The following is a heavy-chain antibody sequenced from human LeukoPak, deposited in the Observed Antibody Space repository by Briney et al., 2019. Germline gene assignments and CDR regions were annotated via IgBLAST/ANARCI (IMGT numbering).Heavy chain of an antibody. Sequence: PGRSLRLSCAASGITFSSYGMHWVRQAPGKGLEWVAVISYDGSNKYYADSVKGHFTISRDNSKNTLYLQMNSLSAEDTAVYYCAKNGDRGAYCSGGSCYPYYYYYMDVWGKGTTVTISS. CDR3: AKNGDRGAYCSGGSCYPYYYYYMDV. V-gene: IGHV3-30*18. J-gene: IGHJ6*03. D-gene: IGHD2-15*01. CDR1: GITFSSYG. CDR2: ISYDGSNK.